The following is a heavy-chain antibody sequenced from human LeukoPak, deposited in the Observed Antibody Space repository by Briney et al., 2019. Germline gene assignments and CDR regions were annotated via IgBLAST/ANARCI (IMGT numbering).Heavy chain of an antibody. Sequence: WGSLRLSCAASGFTFSDAWMNWVRQAPGKGLEWVGRIKRKTDAGTTDYAAPVKGRFTISRDDSKNTLYLQMNSLKTEDTAVYYCTTGNWGPYWGQGTLVTVSS. V-gene: IGHV3-15*07. CDR3: TTGNWGPY. J-gene: IGHJ4*02. CDR1: GFTFSDAW. CDR2: IKRKTDAGTT. D-gene: IGHD7-27*01.